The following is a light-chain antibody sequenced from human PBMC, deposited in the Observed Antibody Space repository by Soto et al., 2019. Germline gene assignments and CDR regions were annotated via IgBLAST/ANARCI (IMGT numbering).Light chain of an antibody. CDR1: HSIDMW. Sequence: DIQMTQSPSTLASSVGDRVTITXRATHSIDMWLSWYQEIPGKAPKXXIYXASSLETGVPSRSSGSGSGTEFTITISSLQPDDFATYYCQHYNSYGTFGQGTKVDIK. CDR3: QHYNSYGT. CDR2: XAS. V-gene: IGKV1-5*01. J-gene: IGKJ1*01.